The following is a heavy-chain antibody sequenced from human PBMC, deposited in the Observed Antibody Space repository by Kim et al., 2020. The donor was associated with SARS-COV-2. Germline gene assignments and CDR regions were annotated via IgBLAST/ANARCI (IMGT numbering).Heavy chain of an antibody. CDR3: AREGGGTQWRWIEDYYYYYGMDV. CDR1: GFTFSSYE. V-gene: IGHV3-48*03. Sequence: GGSLRLSCAASGFTFSSYEMNWVRQAPGKGLEWFSYISSSGSTIYYADSVKGRFTISRDNAKNSLYLQMNSLRAEDTAVYYCAREGGGTQWRWIEDYYYYYGMDVWGQGTTVTVSS. D-gene: IGHD2-15*01. CDR2: ISSSGSTI. J-gene: IGHJ6*02.